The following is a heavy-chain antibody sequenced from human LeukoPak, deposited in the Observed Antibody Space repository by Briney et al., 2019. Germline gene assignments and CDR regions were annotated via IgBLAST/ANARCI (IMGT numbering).Heavy chain of an antibody. J-gene: IGHJ4*02. Sequence: GGSLRLSCAASRFTFSSYTMHWVRQAPGKGLEWVALISNDERHKYYADSVKGRFTISRDNSKNTLYLQMNSLRAEDTAVYYCARDAQGGDGDFGFWGQGTLVTLSS. CDR3: ARDAQGGDGDFGF. CDR2: ISNDERHK. CDR1: RFTFSSYT. D-gene: IGHD3-10*01. V-gene: IGHV3-30*04.